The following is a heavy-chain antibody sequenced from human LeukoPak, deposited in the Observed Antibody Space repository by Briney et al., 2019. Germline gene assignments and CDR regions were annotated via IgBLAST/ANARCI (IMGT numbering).Heavy chain of an antibody. D-gene: IGHD6-13*01. CDR1: GFTFSSYS. J-gene: IGHJ3*02. Sequence: GGSLRLSCAASGFTFSSYSMNWVRQAPGKGLEWVSYISSSSSIIYYADSVKGRFTISRDNAKNSLYLQMNSLRAEDTAVYYCARDPRKYSSTPGAFDIWGQGTMVTVSS. V-gene: IGHV3-48*01. CDR3: ARDPRKYSSTPGAFDI. CDR2: ISSSSSII.